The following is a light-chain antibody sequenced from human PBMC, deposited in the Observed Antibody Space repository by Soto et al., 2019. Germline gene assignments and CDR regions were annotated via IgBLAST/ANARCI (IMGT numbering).Light chain of an antibody. V-gene: IGKV1-9*01. J-gene: IGKJ5*01. CDR2: AAS. CDR1: QAIDTY. Sequence: DIQLTQSPSFLSASVGDRVTITCRASQAIDTYLAWYQQKPGKAPKLLIYAASLLQSGVPSRFSGSGSGTEFTLTINSLQPEDFASYYCQQLNSFPFILGQGTRLEIK. CDR3: QQLNSFPFI.